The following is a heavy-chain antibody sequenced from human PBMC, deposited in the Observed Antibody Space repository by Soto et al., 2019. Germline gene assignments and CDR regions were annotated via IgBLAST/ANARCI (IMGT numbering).Heavy chain of an antibody. CDR2: SIPIFGTA. Sequence: QVQLVQSGAEVKKPGSSVKVSCKASGGTFSTYAISWVRQAPGQGLEWMGGSIPIFGTADYAQKFQGRVTSTADESTSTAYMELSSLRSEDTAVYYCARNYYGSGSYYIDYWGQGTRVTVSS. CDR3: ARNYYGSGSYYIDY. V-gene: IGHV1-69*12. D-gene: IGHD3-10*01. CDR1: GGTFSTYA. J-gene: IGHJ4*02.